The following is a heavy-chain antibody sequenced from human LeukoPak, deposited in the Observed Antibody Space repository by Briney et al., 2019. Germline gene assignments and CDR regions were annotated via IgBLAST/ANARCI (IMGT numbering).Heavy chain of an antibody. J-gene: IGHJ3*02. CDR3: ASGPGRGGGALDI. CDR1: GFTFSSYA. CDR2: ISSNGGST. D-gene: IGHD2-15*01. Sequence: GGSLRLSCAASGFTFSSYAMHWVRRAPGKGLEYVSAISSNGGSTYYANSVKGKFTISRDNSKKTLYLQMGSLRAEDMAVYYCASGPGRGGGALDIWGQGTMVTVSS. V-gene: IGHV3-64*01.